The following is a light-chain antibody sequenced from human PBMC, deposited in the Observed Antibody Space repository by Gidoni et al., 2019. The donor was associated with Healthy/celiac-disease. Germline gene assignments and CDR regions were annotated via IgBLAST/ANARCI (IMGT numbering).Light chain of an antibody. CDR2: AAS. Sequence: DIQMTQSPSSLSASVGDRVTITCRASQSISSYVNWYQQKPGKAPKLLIYAASSLQSGVPSRFSGSGSGTDFTLTISSLQPEDFATYYCQQSYSTPPLTFGGXTKVEIK. CDR1: QSISSY. V-gene: IGKV1-39*01. CDR3: QQSYSTPPLT. J-gene: IGKJ4*01.